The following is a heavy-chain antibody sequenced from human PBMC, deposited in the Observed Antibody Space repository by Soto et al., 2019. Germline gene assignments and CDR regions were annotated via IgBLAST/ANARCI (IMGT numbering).Heavy chain of an antibody. V-gene: IGHV4-61*01. J-gene: IGHJ4*02. CDR3: ARVDASMITFGGVIPLFDY. CDR2: IYYSGST. Sequence: SETLSLTCTVSGGSVSSGSYYWSWIRQPPGKGLEWIGYIYYSGSTNYNPSLKSRVTISVDTSKNQFSLKLSSVTAADTAVYYRARVDASMITFGGVIPLFDYWGQGTLVTVSS. D-gene: IGHD3-16*02. CDR1: GGSVSSGSYY.